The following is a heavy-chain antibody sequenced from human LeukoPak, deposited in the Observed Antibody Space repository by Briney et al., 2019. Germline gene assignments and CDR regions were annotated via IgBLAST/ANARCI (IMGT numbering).Heavy chain of an antibody. J-gene: IGHJ4*02. CDR1: GFTVSSDY. CDR3: ARDASGSRPNY. V-gene: IGHV3-53*01. D-gene: IGHD3-10*01. Sequence: PGGSLRLSCAASGFTVSSDYMTWVRQAPGKGLEWVSSIDATGGTNYADSVRGRFTLSRDNSKNTLYLRMSGLRAEDTAVYYCARDASGSRPNYWGQGTLVTVTS. CDR2: IDATGGT.